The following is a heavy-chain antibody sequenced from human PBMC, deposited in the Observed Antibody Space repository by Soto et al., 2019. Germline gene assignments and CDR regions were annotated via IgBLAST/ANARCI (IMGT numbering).Heavy chain of an antibody. CDR3: AKDGSSSWPDAFDI. V-gene: IGHV3-43*01. CDR2: ISWDGGST. Sequence: PGGSLRLSCAASGFTFDDYTMHWVRQAPGKGLEWVSLISWDGGSTYYADSVKGRFTISRDNSKNSLYLQMNSLRTEDTALYYCAKDGSSSWPDAFDIWGQGTMVTVSS. D-gene: IGHD6-13*01. CDR1: GFTFDDYT. J-gene: IGHJ3*02.